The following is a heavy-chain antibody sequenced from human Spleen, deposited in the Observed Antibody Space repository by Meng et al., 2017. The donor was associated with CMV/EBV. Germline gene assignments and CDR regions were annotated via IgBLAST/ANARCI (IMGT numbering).Heavy chain of an antibody. D-gene: IGHD1-26*01. CDR1: GYSISSGYY. V-gene: IGHV4-38-2*02. CDR3: ARGWGGSYSDWFDP. Sequence: SETLSLTCTASGYSISSGYYWGWIRQPPGKGLEWIGSIYHSGSTYYNPSLKSRVTISVDTSKNQFYLKLSSVTAADTAVYYCARGWGGSYSDWFDPWGQGTLVTVSS. CDR2: IYHSGST. J-gene: IGHJ5*02.